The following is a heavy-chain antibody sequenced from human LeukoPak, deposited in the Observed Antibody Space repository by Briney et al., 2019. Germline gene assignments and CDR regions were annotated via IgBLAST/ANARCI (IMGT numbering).Heavy chain of an antibody. Sequence: GASVKVSCKVSGYTLTELSMHWVRQAPGKGLEWMGGFDPEDGETIYAQKFQGRVTMTEDTSTDTAYMELSSLRSEDTAVYYCATGGGAGQVLPFDPWGQGTLVTVSS. J-gene: IGHJ5*02. D-gene: IGHD3-10*01. V-gene: IGHV1-24*01. CDR2: FDPEDGET. CDR3: ATGGGAGQVLPFDP. CDR1: GYTLTELS.